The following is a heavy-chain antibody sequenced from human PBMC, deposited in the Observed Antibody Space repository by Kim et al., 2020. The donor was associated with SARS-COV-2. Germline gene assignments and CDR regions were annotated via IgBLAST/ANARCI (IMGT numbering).Heavy chain of an antibody. D-gene: IGHD6-13*01. Sequence: GGSLRLSCAASGFTFSSYSMNWVRQAPGKGLEWVSYISSSSSTIYYTDSVKGRFTISRDNAKNSLYLQMNSLRAEDTAVYYCARDPAAAGTWWAWGQGTLVTVSS. V-gene: IGHV3-48*04. CDR3: ARDPAAAGTWWA. J-gene: IGHJ5*02. CDR2: ISSSSSTI. CDR1: GFTFSSYS.